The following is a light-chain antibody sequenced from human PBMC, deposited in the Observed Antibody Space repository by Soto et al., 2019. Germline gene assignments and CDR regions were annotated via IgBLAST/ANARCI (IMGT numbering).Light chain of an antibody. CDR2: DAS. Sequence: MTQSPATLSASVGDRVTITCQASQDISNYLNWYQQKPGKAPKLLINDASNLETGVPSRFSGSGSGTDFTFTINSLQPEDIATYYCQHYDNLVTFGPGTKVDIK. J-gene: IGKJ3*01. CDR1: QDISNY. CDR3: QHYDNLVT. V-gene: IGKV1-33*01.